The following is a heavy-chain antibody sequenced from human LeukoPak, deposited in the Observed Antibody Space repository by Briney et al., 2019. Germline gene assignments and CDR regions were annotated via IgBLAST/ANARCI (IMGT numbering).Heavy chain of an antibody. CDR1: GGSISSSGYY. J-gene: IGHJ5*02. CDR2: IYYSGST. D-gene: IGHD1-26*01. V-gene: IGHV4-39*01. CDR3: ARHEYSGSYYGLSWFDP. Sequence: SETLSLTCTVSGGSISSSGYYWGRIRQPPGKGLEWIARIYYSGSTYYNPSLKSRVTISVDTSKNQLSLKLSSLTAADTAVYYCARHEYSGSYYGLSWFDPWGQGTLVTVSS.